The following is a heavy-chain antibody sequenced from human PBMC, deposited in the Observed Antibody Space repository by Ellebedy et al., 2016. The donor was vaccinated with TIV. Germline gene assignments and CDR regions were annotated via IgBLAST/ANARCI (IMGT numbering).Heavy chain of an antibody. CDR3: ARGLLPGPRGVFDY. J-gene: IGHJ4*02. CDR1: GGSVSSGSYY. Sequence: SETLSLTCTVSGGSVSSGSYYWSWIRQPPGKGLEWIGYIYYSGSTNYNPSLKSRVTISVDTSKNQFSLKLSSVTAADTAVYYCARGLLPGPRGVFDYWGQGTLVTVSS. CDR2: IYYSGST. V-gene: IGHV4-61*01. D-gene: IGHD3-10*01.